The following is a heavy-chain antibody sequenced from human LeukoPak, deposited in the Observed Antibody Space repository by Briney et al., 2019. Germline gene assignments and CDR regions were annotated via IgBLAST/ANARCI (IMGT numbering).Heavy chain of an antibody. Sequence: GGSLRFSCAASGFTFSGYSMNWVRQAPGKGMECLAYISSSSSHTYHANSVKGRFTISRDNAEDSLYLQMNSLRAEDTAVYFCARDRRPTSMIVDAYDVWGQGTMVTVSS. CDR2: ISSSSSHT. V-gene: IGHV3-21*05. CDR1: GFTFSGYS. J-gene: IGHJ3*01. CDR3: ARDRRPTSMIVDAYDV. D-gene: IGHD3-22*01.